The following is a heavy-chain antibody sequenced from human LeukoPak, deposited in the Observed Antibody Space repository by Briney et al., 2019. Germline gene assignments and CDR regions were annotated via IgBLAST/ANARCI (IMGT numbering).Heavy chain of an antibody. CDR1: GFTFSSYW. CDR2: IKRDGSEK. Sequence: GGSLRLSCAASGFTFSSYWMTWVRQAPGKGLEWVANIKRDGSEKYYVDSVKGRFTISRDNAKNSLYLQMNSLRAEDTAVYYCARLLRSGSYPYYYYYYLDVWGKGTTVTVSS. J-gene: IGHJ6*03. D-gene: IGHD1-26*01. CDR3: ARLLRSGSYPYYYYYYLDV. V-gene: IGHV3-7*01.